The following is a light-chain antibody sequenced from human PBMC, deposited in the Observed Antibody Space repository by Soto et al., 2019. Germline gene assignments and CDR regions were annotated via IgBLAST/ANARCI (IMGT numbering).Light chain of an antibody. CDR2: RNN. V-gene: IGLV1-47*01. Sequence: QSVLTQPPSASGTPGQRVTISCSGSSSNIGSNYVYWYQQLPGTAPKLLIYRNNQRPSGVPDRFSGSKSGTSASLAISGLRSEDYADYYCAAWDDSLSDVVFGGWTKLTVL. J-gene: IGLJ2*01. CDR1: SSNIGSNY. CDR3: AAWDDSLSDVV.